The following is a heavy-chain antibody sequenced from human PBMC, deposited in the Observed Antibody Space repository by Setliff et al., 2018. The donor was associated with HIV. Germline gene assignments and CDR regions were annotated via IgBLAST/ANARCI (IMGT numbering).Heavy chain of an antibody. CDR3: ARYYYDSSGYINWFDP. V-gene: IGHV4-31*03. J-gene: IGHJ5*02. CDR1: GDSINSGDYY. D-gene: IGHD3-22*01. CDR2: VYYTGST. Sequence: SETLSLTCSVSGDSINSGDYYWSWIRQYPGQGLEWIGYVYYTGSTFYNPSLKSRVTISLDSSNNQFSLKLSSVTAADTAVYYCARYYYDSSGYINWFDPWGQGTVVTVSS.